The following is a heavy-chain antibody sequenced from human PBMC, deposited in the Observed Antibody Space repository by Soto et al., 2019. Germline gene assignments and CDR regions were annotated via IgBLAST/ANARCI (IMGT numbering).Heavy chain of an antibody. CDR3: ARALDFWSGYLSD. CDR2: ISGSGGTT. Sequence: GGSLRLSCGVSGFTFSSHAMSWVRQAPGKGLECVSGISGSGGTTFYADSVKGRFTISRDNAKNSLDLQMNSLRADDTAIYYCARALDFWSGYLSDWGQGTLVTVSS. D-gene: IGHD3-3*01. J-gene: IGHJ4*02. V-gene: IGHV3-23*01. CDR1: GFTFSSHA.